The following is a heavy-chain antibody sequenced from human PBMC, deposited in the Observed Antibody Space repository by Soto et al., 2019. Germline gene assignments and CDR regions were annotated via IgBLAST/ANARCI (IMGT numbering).Heavy chain of an antibody. CDR2: ISYDGSNK. Sequence: PGGSLSLSCAASGFTFSSYGMDWVRQAPGKGLERVAVISYDGSNKYYADSVKGRFPISRDNSKNTLYLQMNSLRAEDTAVYYCAKDLGSDTAMVPGSYYYGMDLWGQGTTVTISS. CDR1: GFTFSSYG. CDR3: AKDLGSDTAMVPGSYYYGMDL. V-gene: IGHV3-30*18. D-gene: IGHD5-18*01. J-gene: IGHJ6*02.